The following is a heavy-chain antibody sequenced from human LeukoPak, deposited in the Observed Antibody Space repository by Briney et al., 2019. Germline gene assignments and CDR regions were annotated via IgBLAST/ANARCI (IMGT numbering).Heavy chain of an antibody. V-gene: IGHV3-30*03. CDR3: ARGRTVTTISDVYYFDY. D-gene: IGHD4-17*01. CDR1: GFTFSSYG. Sequence: PGGSLRLSCAASGFTFSSYGMHWVRQAPGKGLEWVAVISYDGSNKYYADSVKGRFTISRDNSKNTLYLQMNSLRAEDTAVYYCARGRTVTTISDVYYFDYWGQGTLVTVSS. CDR2: ISYDGSNK. J-gene: IGHJ4*02.